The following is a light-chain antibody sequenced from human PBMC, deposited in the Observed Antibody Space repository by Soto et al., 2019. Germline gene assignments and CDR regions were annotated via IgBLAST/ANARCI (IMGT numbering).Light chain of an antibody. CDR2: DAS. CDR1: QSISRY. CDR3: QQRDSWPPLT. Sequence: EIVLTQSPATLSLSPGERATLSCRASQSISRYLAWYQQKPGQAPRLLIYDASNRATGIPARFSGSGSGTDFTLIISSLEPEDFAVYYCQQRDSWPPLTFGGGTKVEIK. J-gene: IGKJ4*01. V-gene: IGKV3-11*01.